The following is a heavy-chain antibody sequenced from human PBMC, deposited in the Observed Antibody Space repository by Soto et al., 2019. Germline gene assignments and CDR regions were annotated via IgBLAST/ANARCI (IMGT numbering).Heavy chain of an antibody. Sequence: QITLKESGPTQVKPTQTLTLTCSFSGFSLNTDGEGVGWVRQPPGEALEWRALIYWDDDERYIPSLKTRLTITKDPSKNQVVLIMTNMDPVDTATYYCAHSRNLITEDAQVGDFDYWGQGTLVTVSS. V-gene: IGHV2-5*02. CDR2: IYWDDDE. D-gene: IGHD3-10*01. CDR3: AHSRNLITEDAQVGDFDY. J-gene: IGHJ4*02. CDR1: GFSLNTDGEG.